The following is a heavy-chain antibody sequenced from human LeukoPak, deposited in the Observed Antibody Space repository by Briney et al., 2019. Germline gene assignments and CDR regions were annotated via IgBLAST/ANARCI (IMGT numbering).Heavy chain of an antibody. J-gene: IGHJ4*02. CDR1: GGTFSGYY. V-gene: IGHV4-34*01. CDR3: ASGVMTQGNY. CDR2: INHSGST. Sequence: SETLSLTCAVYGGTFSGYYWSWIRQPPGKGLEWIGEINHSGSTNYNPSLKSRVTISVDTSKNQFSLKLSSVTAADTAVYCCASGVMTQGNYWGQGTLVTVSS.